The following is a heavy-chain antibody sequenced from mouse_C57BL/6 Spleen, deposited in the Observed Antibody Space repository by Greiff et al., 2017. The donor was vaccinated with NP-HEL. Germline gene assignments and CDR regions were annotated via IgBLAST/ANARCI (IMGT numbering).Heavy chain of an antibody. J-gene: IGHJ2*01. Sequence: EVQLVESGGGLVKPGGSLKLSCAASGFTFSSYAMSWVRQTPEKRLEWVATISDGGSYTYYPDNVKGRFTISRDNAKNNLYLQMSHLKSEDTAMYYCARDKRENYFDYWGQGTTLKVSS. CDR2: ISDGGSYT. V-gene: IGHV5-4*01. CDR3: ARDKRENYFDY. CDR1: GFTFSSYA.